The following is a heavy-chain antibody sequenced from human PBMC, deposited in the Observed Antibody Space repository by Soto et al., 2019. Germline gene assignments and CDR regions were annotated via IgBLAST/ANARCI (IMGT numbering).Heavy chain of an antibody. CDR1: GFTFSSYG. J-gene: IGHJ6*02. V-gene: IGHV3-30*03. CDR3: ARGVVGGSSFSFRSPSRYYYYGMDV. CDR2: ISYDGSNK. D-gene: IGHD6-13*01. Sequence: GSLRLSCAASGFTFSSYGMHWVRQAPGKGLEGVAVISYDGSNKYYADSVKGRFTISRDNSKNTLYLQMNSLRAEDTDVYYCARGVVGGSSFSFRSPSRYYYYGMDVWGQGTTVTVSS.